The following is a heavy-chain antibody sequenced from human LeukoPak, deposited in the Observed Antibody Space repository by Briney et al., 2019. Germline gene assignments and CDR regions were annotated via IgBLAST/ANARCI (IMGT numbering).Heavy chain of an antibody. CDR2: IIPIFGIA. CDR3: AREVVTTNRNWFDP. D-gene: IGHD4-11*01. J-gene: IGHJ5*02. Sequence: ASVNVSYKASGGTFSSYAISWVRQAPGQGLEWMGRIIPIFGIANYAQKFQGRVTITADKSTSTAYMELSSLRSEDTAVYYCAREVVTTNRNWFDPWGQGTLVTVSS. CDR1: GGTFSSYA. V-gene: IGHV1-69*04.